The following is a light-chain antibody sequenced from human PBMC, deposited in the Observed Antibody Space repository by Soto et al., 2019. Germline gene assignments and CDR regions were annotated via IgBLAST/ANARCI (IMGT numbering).Light chain of an antibody. CDR1: QSISDT. V-gene: IGKV3-15*01. J-gene: IGKJ1*01. CDR2: GAY. Sequence: EVVWPQAPGSLSMSPGERINLSCIASQSISDTIAWYQQKPGQAPRLLIYGAYARATGFKDRFSGSGSGTDFTLTIRSMQSEDFAAYYCKQYNNWPRKFGHGPTV. CDR3: KQYNNWPRK.